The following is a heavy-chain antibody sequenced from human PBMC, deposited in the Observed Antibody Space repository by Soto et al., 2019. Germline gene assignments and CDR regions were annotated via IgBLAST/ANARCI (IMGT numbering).Heavy chain of an antibody. CDR2: IDTSGNT. CDR1: GGSISTYY. D-gene: IGHD6-13*01. Sequence: SETLSLTCTVSGGSISTYYWSWIRQPAGKGLEWIGSIDTSGNTNYNPSLKSRVTMSVDTSKTQFSLKLSSVTAADTAVYYCARYSSNWFQTEGMDVWGQGTTVTVSS. V-gene: IGHV4-4*07. CDR3: ARYSSNWFQTEGMDV. J-gene: IGHJ6*02.